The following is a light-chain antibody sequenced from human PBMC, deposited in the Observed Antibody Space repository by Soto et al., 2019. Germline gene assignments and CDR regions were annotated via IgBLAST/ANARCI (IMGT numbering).Light chain of an antibody. V-gene: IGLV2-14*01. Sequence: QSVLAQLASVSGSPGQSITISCTGTSSDVGGFNYVSWYQQHPGKAPKLLIFDVYSRPSGISNRFSGSKSGNTASLTISGLQAEDEADYYCSSYTTSSFYVSGAGTKVTVL. CDR1: SSDVGGFNY. J-gene: IGLJ1*01. CDR3: SSYTTSSFYV. CDR2: DVY.